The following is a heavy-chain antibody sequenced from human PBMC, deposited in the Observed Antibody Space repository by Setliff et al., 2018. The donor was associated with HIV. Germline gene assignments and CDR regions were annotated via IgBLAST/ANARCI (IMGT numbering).Heavy chain of an antibody. CDR3: ARRGGGRTLYYFDY. Sequence: SETLSLTCTVSGGSISSGGYYWSWIRQHPGKGLEWIGYIYYSGSTYYNPSLKSRVTISGDTSKNQFSLRLSSVTAADTAVYYCARRGGGRTLYYFDYWGQGTLVTVSS. D-gene: IGHD2-15*01. J-gene: IGHJ4*02. V-gene: IGHV4-31*03. CDR2: IYYSGST. CDR1: GGSISSGGYY.